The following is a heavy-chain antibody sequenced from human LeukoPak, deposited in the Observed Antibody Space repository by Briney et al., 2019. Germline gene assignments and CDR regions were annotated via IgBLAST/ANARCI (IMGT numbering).Heavy chain of an antibody. J-gene: IGHJ4*02. CDR2: ISGSGGST. CDR1: GFTFSSYA. CDR3: ARGGELLRPADY. Sequence: GGSLRLSCAASGFTFSSYAMSWVRQAPGKGLEWVSAISGSGGSTYYADSVKGRFTISRDNSENTLYLQMNSLRAEDTAVYYCARGGELLRPADYWGQGTLVTVSS. V-gene: IGHV3-23*01. D-gene: IGHD1-26*01.